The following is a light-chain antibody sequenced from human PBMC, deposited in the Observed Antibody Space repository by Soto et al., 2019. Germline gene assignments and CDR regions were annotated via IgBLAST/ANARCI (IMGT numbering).Light chain of an antibody. CDR3: QQYGSSPIT. CDR2: VAS. CDR1: QSVSSNY. V-gene: IGKV3-20*01. Sequence: EIVLTQSPGTLSFSPGERATLSCRASQSVSSNYLAWYQQKPGQAPRVLIYVASSRATGIPDRFSGSASGTDFTLTISRLEPEDFSVYYCQQYGSSPITFGQGTRLEIK. J-gene: IGKJ5*01.